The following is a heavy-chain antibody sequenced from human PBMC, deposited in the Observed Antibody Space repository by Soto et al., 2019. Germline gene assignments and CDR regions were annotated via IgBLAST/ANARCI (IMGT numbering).Heavy chain of an antibody. CDR2: ISAYNGNT. CDR3: ARGGYCSGGSCEYYYYGMDV. Sequence: SSAKVSCKGSCYCFTSYGISWVRQAPGQGLEWMGWISAYNGNTNYAQKLQGRVTMTTDTSTSTAYMELRSLRSDDTAVYYCARGGYCSGGSCEYYYYGMDVWGQGTTVTVSS. V-gene: IGHV1-18*04. J-gene: IGHJ6*02. CDR1: CYCFTSYG. D-gene: IGHD2-15*01.